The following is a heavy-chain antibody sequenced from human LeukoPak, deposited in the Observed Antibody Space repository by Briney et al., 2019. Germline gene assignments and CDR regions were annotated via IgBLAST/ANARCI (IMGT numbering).Heavy chain of an antibody. Sequence: PSETLSLTCIVSGGSIGSYYWSWIRQPPGKGLEWIGYVYRSGSTNYSPSLKSRVAISVDTSKSQFSPKLNSVTAADTAVYYCAREGISGGFDYWGQGTLVTVSS. D-gene: IGHD3-10*01. CDR2: VYRSGST. CDR3: AREGISGGFDY. V-gene: IGHV4-59*01. J-gene: IGHJ4*02. CDR1: GGSIGSYY.